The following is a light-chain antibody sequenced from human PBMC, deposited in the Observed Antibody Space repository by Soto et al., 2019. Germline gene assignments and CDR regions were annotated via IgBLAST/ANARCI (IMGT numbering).Light chain of an antibody. Sequence: QSVLTQPASVSGSPGESITIPCTGTSSDVGGYNYVSWYQQHPGNVPKLMIYEVSNRPSGVSDRFSGSKSGNTASLTISGLQAEDEADYYCSSYTISSTLVFGTGTKVTVL. CDR1: SSDVGGYNY. CDR2: EVS. V-gene: IGLV2-14*01. J-gene: IGLJ1*01. CDR3: SSYTISSTLV.